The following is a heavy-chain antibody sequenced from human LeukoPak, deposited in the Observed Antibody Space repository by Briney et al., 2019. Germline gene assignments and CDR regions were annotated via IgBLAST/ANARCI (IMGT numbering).Heavy chain of an antibody. CDR2: IYYSGST. Sequence: PSETLSLTCTVSGGSISSYYWSWIRQPPGKGLEWIGYIYYSGSTNYNPSLKSRVTISVDRSKNQFSLKLTSVSAADTAVYYCAGRSARYFDSWGQGTLVTVSS. J-gene: IGHJ4*02. CDR3: AGRSARYFDS. CDR1: GGSISSYY. V-gene: IGHV4-59*01. D-gene: IGHD1-26*01.